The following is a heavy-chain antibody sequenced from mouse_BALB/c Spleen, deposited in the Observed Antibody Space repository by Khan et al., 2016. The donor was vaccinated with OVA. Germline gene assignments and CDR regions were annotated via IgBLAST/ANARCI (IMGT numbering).Heavy chain of an antibody. D-gene: IGHD2-14*01. CDR1: GDSITSGY. CDR3: ARSTYRYAFAY. J-gene: IGHJ3*01. Sequence: EVQLQESGPSLVKPSQTLSLTCSVTGDSITSGYWSWIRKFPGNKLEYMGYIIYSGNTYYNPSLKSRISITRHTSKNQSYLLLNSVTTDDTATYYCARSTYRYAFAYWGQGTLVTVSA. V-gene: IGHV3-8*02. CDR2: IIYSGNT.